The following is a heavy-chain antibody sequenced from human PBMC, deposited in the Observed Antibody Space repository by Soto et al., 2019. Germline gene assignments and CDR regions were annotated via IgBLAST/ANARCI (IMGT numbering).Heavy chain of an antibody. CDR2: IDNDGSSE. D-gene: IGHD2-8*01. CDR1: GFSFSRYW. J-gene: IGHJ3*01. V-gene: IGHV3-74*01. CDR3: ARVGVYHGYDV. Sequence: EVQMVESGGGLVQPGGSLRLSCATSGFSFSRYWIHWVRQAPGKGLAWVSRIDNDGSSEIYADSVKGRFTTSRDNAKDTLYLQLHSLRAEGRAVDYCARVGVYHGYDVCGQGTKVTVSS.